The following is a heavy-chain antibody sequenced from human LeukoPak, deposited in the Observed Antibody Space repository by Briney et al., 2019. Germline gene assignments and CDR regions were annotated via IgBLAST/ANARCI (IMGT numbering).Heavy chain of an antibody. D-gene: IGHD6-13*01. J-gene: IGHJ3*01. V-gene: IGHV3-53*01. CDR3: ARETGAAALN. Sequence: GGSLRLSCAASGFAVGNNYMSWVRQAPGKGLEWVSVIYRGGNTYYADPVKGRFTTSRDNSRNTVYLQMNRLRVDDTAVYYCARETGAAALNWGQGTVVTVSS. CDR2: IYRGGNT. CDR1: GFAVGNNY.